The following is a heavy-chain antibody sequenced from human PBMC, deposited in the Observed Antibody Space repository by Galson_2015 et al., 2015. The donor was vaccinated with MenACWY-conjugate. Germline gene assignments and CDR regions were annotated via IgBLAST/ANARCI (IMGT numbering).Heavy chain of an antibody. Sequence: ETLSLTCTVSGGSISSSSYYWGWIRQPPGKGLEWIGSIYYSGSTYYNPSLKSRVTISVDTSKNQFSLKLSSVTAADTAVYYCASTRSIVVVTDYWGQGTLVTVSS. CDR2: IYYSGST. J-gene: IGHJ4*02. CDR1: GGSISSSSYY. CDR3: ASTRSIVVVTDY. V-gene: IGHV4-39*01. D-gene: IGHD2-21*02.